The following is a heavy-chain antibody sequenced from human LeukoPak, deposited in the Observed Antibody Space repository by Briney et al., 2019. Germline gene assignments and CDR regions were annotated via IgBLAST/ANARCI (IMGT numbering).Heavy chain of an antibody. CDR3: AKDTLDYSNVGSYFDY. Sequence: GGSLRLSCAASGFTFSSYWMSWVRQAPGKGLEWVSAISGSGGSTYYADSVKGRFTISRDNSKNTLYLQMNSLRAEDTAVYYCAKDTLDYSNVGSYFDYWGQGALVTVSS. J-gene: IGHJ4*02. D-gene: IGHD4-11*01. CDR1: GFTFSSYW. V-gene: IGHV3-23*01. CDR2: ISGSGGST.